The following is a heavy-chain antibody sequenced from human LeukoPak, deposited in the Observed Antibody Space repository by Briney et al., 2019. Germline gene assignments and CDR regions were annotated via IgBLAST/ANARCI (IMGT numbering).Heavy chain of an antibody. V-gene: IGHV4-39*01. CDR1: GGSISSSSYY. D-gene: IGHD5-12*01. Sequence: SETLSLTCTVSGGSISSSSYYWDWIRQPPGKGLEWIGSIYYSGSTYYSPSLKSRVTISVDTSKNQFSLKLSSVTAADTAVYYCARVDIVATIDYWGQGTLVTVSS. CDR2: IYYSGST. J-gene: IGHJ4*02. CDR3: ARVDIVATIDY.